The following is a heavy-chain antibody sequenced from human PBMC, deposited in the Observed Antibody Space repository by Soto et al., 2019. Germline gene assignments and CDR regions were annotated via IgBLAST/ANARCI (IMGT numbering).Heavy chain of an antibody. V-gene: IGHV1-3*01. J-gene: IGHJ6*02. CDR2: INPGNGDT. Sequence: ASVKVSCKTSGYSFTKYGLHWVRQAPGQRLEWMGWINPGNGDTKYSQKFQGRVTITRDTSATTAYMELSSLRSEDSAVFYCARTDCSSTSCYNYYYYGMDVWGQGTTVTV. CDR1: GYSFTKYG. CDR3: ARTDCSSTSCYNYYYYGMDV. D-gene: IGHD2-2*01.